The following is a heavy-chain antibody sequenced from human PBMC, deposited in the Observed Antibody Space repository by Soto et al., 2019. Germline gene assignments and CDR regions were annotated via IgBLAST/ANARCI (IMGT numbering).Heavy chain of an antibody. D-gene: IGHD3-10*01. J-gene: IGHJ4*02. CDR1: GFTPSTFA. Sequence: PGRSLRLSWAASGFTPSTFAMHWVRQAPGKRLEWVATTSYDGLNTFYRESVRGRFSISRDTSKNTLFLQMNSMKTEDSAVYYCAKSSSGLRDYFDSWGRGTLVTVSS. CDR2: TSYDGLNT. V-gene: IGHV3-30-3*02. CDR3: AKSSSGLRDYFDS.